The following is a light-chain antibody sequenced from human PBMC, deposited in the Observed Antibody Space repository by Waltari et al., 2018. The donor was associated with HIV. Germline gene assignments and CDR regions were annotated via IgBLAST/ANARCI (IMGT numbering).Light chain of an antibody. V-gene: IGLV2-23*02. J-gene: IGLJ3*02. CDR3: SSYAGSGTFVV. CDR1: WSDIGSYDL. Sequence: QSALTQPASVSGSPGQSITLSCSGTWSDIGSYDLVSWYQHFPGKAPKRILYDVNERPAGVSPRYSGYKSGNTASLVISGLQSEDAAYYYCSSYAGSGTFVVFGGGTRLTV. CDR2: DVN.